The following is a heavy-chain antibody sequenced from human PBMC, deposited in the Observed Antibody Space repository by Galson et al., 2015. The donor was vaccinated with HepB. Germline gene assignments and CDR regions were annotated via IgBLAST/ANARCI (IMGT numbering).Heavy chain of an antibody. CDR3: ARDANWNYADY. V-gene: IGHV3-33*01. CDR2: IWYDGSNK. Sequence: SLRLSCAASGFTFSSYGMHWVRQAPGKGLEWVAVIWYDGSNKYYADSVKGRFTISRDNSKNTLYLQMNSLRAEDTAVYYCARDANWNYADYWGQGTLVTVSS. J-gene: IGHJ4*02. CDR1: GFTFSSYG. D-gene: IGHD1-7*01.